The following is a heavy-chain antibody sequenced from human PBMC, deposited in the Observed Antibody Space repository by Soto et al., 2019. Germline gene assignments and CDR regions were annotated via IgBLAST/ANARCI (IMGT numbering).Heavy chain of an antibody. CDR3: ASDYGSGSYRFDF. Sequence: QLQLQESGSGLVKPSQTLSLTCAVSGASVSSGDYSWSWIRQPPGKGLEWIGYIYHTGTTYYNPSVKSRVTISIDRSNNQLTLKLTSVTAEDTAVYYCASDYGSGSYRFDFWGQGTLVTVSS. J-gene: IGHJ4*02. CDR2: IYHTGTT. D-gene: IGHD3-10*01. V-gene: IGHV4-30-2*01. CDR1: GASVSSGDYS.